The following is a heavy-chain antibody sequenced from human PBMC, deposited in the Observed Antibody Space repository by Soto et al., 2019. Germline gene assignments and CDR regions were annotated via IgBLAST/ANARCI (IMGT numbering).Heavy chain of an antibody. CDR3: AGSSGWYRAFDI. Sequence: EVQLLESGGGLVQPGGSLRHSCAASGFTFSTYAMSWVRQAPGKGLEWVSGISGSGGSAYYADSVKGRFTISRDNSKNTLYLQMNSLRAEDTAVYYCAGSSGWYRAFDIWGQGTMVTVSS. CDR1: GFTFSTYA. J-gene: IGHJ3*02. V-gene: IGHV3-23*01. CDR2: ISGSGGSA. D-gene: IGHD6-19*01.